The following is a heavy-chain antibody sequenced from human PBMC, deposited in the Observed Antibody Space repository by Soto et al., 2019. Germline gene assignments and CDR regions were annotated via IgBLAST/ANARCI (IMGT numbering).Heavy chain of an antibody. CDR3: ARVVTHVPDY. D-gene: IGHD2-21*02. CDR2: IYPDESDT. Sequence: GESLKISCKGSGYSFTKYWIGWVRQMPGKGLEWMAIIYPDESDTRYSPSFQGQVSFSADKSISTAYLQWSSLKASDTAMYYCARVVTHVPDYWGQGTLVTVSS. J-gene: IGHJ4*02. V-gene: IGHV5-51*01. CDR1: GYSFTKYW.